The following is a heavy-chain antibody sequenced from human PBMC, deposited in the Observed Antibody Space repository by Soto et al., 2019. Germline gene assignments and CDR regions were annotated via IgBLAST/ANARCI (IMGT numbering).Heavy chain of an antibody. CDR1: GFTFSSYA. D-gene: IGHD3-3*01. V-gene: IGHV3-23*01. CDR2: ISGGGSST. Sequence: GGSLRLSCAASGFTFSSYAMNWVRQAPGKGLEWVSAISGGGSSTYYAGSVKGRFTISRDNSRNTLYLEINSLRADDTALYYCAKGFDFWSGTGDYWGQGTLVTVSS. J-gene: IGHJ4*02. CDR3: AKGFDFWSGTGDY.